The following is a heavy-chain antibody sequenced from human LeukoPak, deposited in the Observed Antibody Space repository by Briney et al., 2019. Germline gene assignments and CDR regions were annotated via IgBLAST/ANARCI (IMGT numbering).Heavy chain of an antibody. Sequence: GGSLRLSSAASGFTFCIYWMSWVRQAPGKGLEWVANIKQDGGEKYYVDSVKGRFTISRDNAKNSLYLQMNSLRAEDTAVYYCARLAAAGPYYFDYWGQGTLVTVSS. CDR3: ARLAAAGPYYFDY. D-gene: IGHD6-13*01. CDR2: IKQDGGEK. J-gene: IGHJ4*02. V-gene: IGHV3-7*01. CDR1: GFTFCIYW.